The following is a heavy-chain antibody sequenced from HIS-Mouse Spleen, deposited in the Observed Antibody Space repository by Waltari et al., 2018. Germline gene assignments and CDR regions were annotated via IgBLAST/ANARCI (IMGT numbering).Heavy chain of an antibody. CDR3: ASSKEGIAAAGPDY. CDR2: ISYDGSNK. J-gene: IGHJ4*02. D-gene: IGHD6-13*01. Sequence: QVQLVESGGGVVQPGRSLRLSCAASGFTFSSYAVPWFRQAPGKGLEWVAVISYDGSNKYYADSVKGRFTISRDNSKNTLYLQMNSLRAEDTAVYYCASSKEGIAAAGPDYWGQGTLVTVSS. CDR1: GFTFSSYA. V-gene: IGHV3-30-3*01.